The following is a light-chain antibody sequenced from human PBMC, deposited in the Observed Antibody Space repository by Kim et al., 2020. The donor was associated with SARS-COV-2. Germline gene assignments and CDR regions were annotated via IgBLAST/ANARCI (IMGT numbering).Light chain of an antibody. CDR1: SSNIGNNY. V-gene: IGLV1-51*01. CDR3: GTWDSNLSAVV. J-gene: IGLJ2*01. Sequence: GQKVTISCSGSSSNIGNNYVSWYQQLPGTAPKLLIYDNNDRPSGIPDRFSGSKSGTSATLGITGLQTGDEADYYCGTWDSNLSAVVFGGGTQLTVL. CDR2: DNN.